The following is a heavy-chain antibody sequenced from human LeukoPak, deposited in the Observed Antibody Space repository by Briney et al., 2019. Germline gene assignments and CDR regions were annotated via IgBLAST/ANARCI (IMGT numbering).Heavy chain of an antibody. Sequence: ASVKVSCKASGYTFTSYDINWVRQATGQGLEWMGWMNPNSGNTGYAQKFQGRVTITMNTSISTAYMELSSLRSGDTAVYYRARRGWMVRGYYYMDVWGKGTTVTVSS. CDR2: MNPNSGNT. J-gene: IGHJ6*03. D-gene: IGHD3-10*01. V-gene: IGHV1-8*01. CDR1: GYTFTSYD. CDR3: ARRGWMVRGYYYMDV.